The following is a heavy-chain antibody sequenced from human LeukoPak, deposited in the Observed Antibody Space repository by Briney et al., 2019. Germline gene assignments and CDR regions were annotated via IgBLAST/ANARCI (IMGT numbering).Heavy chain of an antibody. CDR2: IYHSGST. V-gene: IGHV4-38-2*02. Sequence: SETLSLTCTVSGYSISSGYYWGWIRQPPGKGLEWIGSIYHSGSTYYNPSLKSRVTMSADTSNNQFSLNLSAVTAADTAVYYCAKVETTVAPGNYYYHIDVWGQGTTVIVSS. J-gene: IGHJ6*02. CDR3: AKVETTVAPGNYYYHIDV. CDR1: GYSISSGYY. D-gene: IGHD4-23*01.